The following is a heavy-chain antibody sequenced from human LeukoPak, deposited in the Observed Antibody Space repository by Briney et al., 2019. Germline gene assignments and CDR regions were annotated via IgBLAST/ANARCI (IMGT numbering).Heavy chain of an antibody. CDR3: ARGGGAKQQLVPYNWFDP. CDR1: GFTVSSNY. J-gene: IGHJ5*02. D-gene: IGHD6-13*01. Sequence: PGGSLRLSCAASGFTVSSNYMSWVRQAPGKGLEWVSVIYSGGSTYYADSVKGRFTISRDNSKNTLYLQMNSLRAEDTAVYYCARGGGAKQQLVPYNWFDPWGQGTLVTVSS. V-gene: IGHV3-53*01. CDR2: IYSGGST.